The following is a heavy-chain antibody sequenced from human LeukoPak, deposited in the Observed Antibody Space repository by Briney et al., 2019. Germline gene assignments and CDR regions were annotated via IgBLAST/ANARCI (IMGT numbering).Heavy chain of an antibody. CDR1: GFTFSSYA. CDR3: AKAPVTSCRGAFCYPFDY. D-gene: IGHD2-15*01. Sequence: GGSLRLSCAASGFTFSSYAMSWVRQAPGKGLEWVSAMSSSDDGRYYAASVRGRFTISRDTSRSTLYLQMNSLRAEDAAVYYCAKAPVTSCRGAFCYPFDYWGQGILVTVSS. J-gene: IGHJ4*02. CDR2: MSSSDDGR. V-gene: IGHV3-23*01.